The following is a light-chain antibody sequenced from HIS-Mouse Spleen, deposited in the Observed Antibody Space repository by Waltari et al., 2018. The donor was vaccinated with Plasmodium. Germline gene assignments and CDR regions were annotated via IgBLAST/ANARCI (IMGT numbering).Light chain of an antibody. CDR2: DDS. V-gene: IGLV3-21*02. CDR1: NIGRKR. Sequence: SYVLTQPPSVSVAPGQTARITCGGNNIGRKRVQWYQQKPGQAPVLVVYDDSDRPSGIPERFSGSNSGNTATLTISRVEAGDEADYYCQVWDSSSDHYVFGTGTKVTVL. J-gene: IGLJ1*01. CDR3: QVWDSSSDHYV.